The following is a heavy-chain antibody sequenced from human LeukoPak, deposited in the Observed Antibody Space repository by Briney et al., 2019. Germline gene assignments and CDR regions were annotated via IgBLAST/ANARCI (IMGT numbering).Heavy chain of an antibody. CDR1: GFSLSTSGMC. CDR3: ARTIKAHYYYYGMDV. D-gene: IGHD1-14*01. V-gene: IGHV2-70*01. J-gene: IGHJ6*04. Sequence: SGPTLVNPTQTLTLTCTFSGFSLSTSGMCVSWIRQPPGKALEWLALIDWDDDKYYSTSLKTRLTISKDTSKNQVVLTMTNMDPVDTATYYCARTIKAHYYYYGMDVWGKGTTVTVSS. CDR2: IDWDDDK.